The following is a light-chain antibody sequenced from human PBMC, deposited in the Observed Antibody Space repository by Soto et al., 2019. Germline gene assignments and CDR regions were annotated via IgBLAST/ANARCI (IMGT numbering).Light chain of an antibody. CDR1: QSVSSSY. V-gene: IGKV3-20*01. CDR3: QQYGSSLGLT. J-gene: IGKJ4*01. CDR2: GAS. Sequence: EIVLTQSPGTLSLSPGERATLSCRASQSVSSSYLAWYQQKPGQAPRLLIYGASGRATGIPDRFSGSGSGTDFTLTISRLEPEDFPVYYCQQYGSSLGLTFGGGTKVEIK.